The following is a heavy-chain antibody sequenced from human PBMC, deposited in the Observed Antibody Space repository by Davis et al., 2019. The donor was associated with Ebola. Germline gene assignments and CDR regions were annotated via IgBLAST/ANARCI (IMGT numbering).Heavy chain of an antibody. V-gene: IGHV1-69*06. CDR3: ARGNYDFWSGYYRADQYGMDV. CDR2: IIPIFGTA. J-gene: IGHJ6*02. D-gene: IGHD3-3*01. CDR1: GGTFSSYA. Sequence: SVKVSCKASGGTFSSYAISWVRQAPGQGLEWMGGIIPIFGTANYAQKFQGRVTITADKSTSTAYMELSSLRSEDTAVYYCARGNYDFWSGYYRADQYGMDVWGQGTTVTVSS.